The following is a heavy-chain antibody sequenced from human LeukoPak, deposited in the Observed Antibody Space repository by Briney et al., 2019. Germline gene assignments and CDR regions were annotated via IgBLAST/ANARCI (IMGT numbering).Heavy chain of an antibody. V-gene: IGHV6-1*01. CDR2: TYYKSKWYN. J-gene: IGHJ5*02. D-gene: IGHD2-15*01. CDR3: ARGLYCSGGSWYNWFDP. CDR1: GDSVSCNSAA. Sequence: SQILSLTCAISGDSVSCNSAAWNWIRQSPSRGLEWLGRTYYKSKWYNDYAVSVKSRITINPDTSKNQFSLQLNSVTPEDTAVYYCARGLYCSGGSWYNWFDPWGQGTLVTVSS.